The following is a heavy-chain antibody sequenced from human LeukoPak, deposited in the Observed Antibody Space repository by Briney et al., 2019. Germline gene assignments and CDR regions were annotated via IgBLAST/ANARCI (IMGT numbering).Heavy chain of an antibody. Sequence: SETLSLTCTVSGASISSFHWGWIRQSPGKGLEWIGSIYYSGSTYYKSSLKSRVTISADTSRNQFSLRLTSVTATDTAVYYCARQPPFFGDYGGYWGQGTLVTVSS. CDR3: ARQPPFFGDYGGY. CDR2: IYYSGST. J-gene: IGHJ4*02. CDR1: GASISSFH. D-gene: IGHD4/OR15-4a*01. V-gene: IGHV4-39*01.